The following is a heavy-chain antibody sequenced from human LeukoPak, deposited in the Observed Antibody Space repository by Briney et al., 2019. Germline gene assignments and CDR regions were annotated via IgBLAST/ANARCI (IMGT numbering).Heavy chain of an antibody. D-gene: IGHD6-19*01. CDR3: AKDLRDSSGWDVFDY. Sequence: GGSLRLSCAASGFTFSSYAMSWVRQAPGKGLEWVSAISGSGGSTYYADSVKGRFTISRDNSKNTLYPQMNSLRAEDTAVYYCAKDLRDSSGWDVFDYWGQGTLVTVSS. V-gene: IGHV3-23*01. CDR1: GFTFSSYA. CDR2: ISGSGGST. J-gene: IGHJ4*02.